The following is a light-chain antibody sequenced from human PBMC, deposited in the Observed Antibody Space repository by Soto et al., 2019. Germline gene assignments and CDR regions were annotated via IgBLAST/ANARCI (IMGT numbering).Light chain of an antibody. J-gene: IGKJ1*01. CDR1: QSLIYSNGKTY. CDR3: MEGTPS. CDR2: QVS. V-gene: IGKV2-30*01. Sequence: VLAQFPLSPPVTLGQPASRCFRSMQSLIYSNGKTYLNWYQQRPGQVPRRIIYQVSNRDSGVPDRFSGSGSGSGTDFTLKISRVEAEDVGVYYCMEGTPSFGQGTKVDI.